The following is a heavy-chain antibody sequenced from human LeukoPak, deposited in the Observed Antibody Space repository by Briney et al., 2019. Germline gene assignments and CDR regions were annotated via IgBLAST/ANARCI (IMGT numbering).Heavy chain of an antibody. Sequence: GASVKVSCKASVYTFTSYDIKWVRQATGQGLEWMGWMNPNSGNTGYAQKFQGRVTITRNTSISTAYMELSSLRSEDTAVYYCARLEAVAGRDYWGQGTLVTVSS. V-gene: IGHV1-8*03. J-gene: IGHJ4*02. CDR2: MNPNSGNT. CDR3: ARLEAVAGRDY. CDR1: VYTFTSYD. D-gene: IGHD6-19*01.